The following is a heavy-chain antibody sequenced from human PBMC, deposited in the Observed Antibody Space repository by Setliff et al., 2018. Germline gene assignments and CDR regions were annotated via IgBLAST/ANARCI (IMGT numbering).Heavy chain of an antibody. CDR1: GGSISGGTYY. CDR2: WYTSGIT. D-gene: IGHD3-10*01. V-gene: IGHV4-61*09. CDR3: ARGQNSYHPGSWGPLYDH. Sequence: PSETLSLTCTVSGGSISGGTYYWTWIRQPAGKGLEWIGHWYTSGITNYNPSLKSQVTISVDTSKNQFSLKLSSVTAADTAVFFCARGQNSYHPGSWGPLYDHWGQGTQGTVS. J-gene: IGHJ4*02.